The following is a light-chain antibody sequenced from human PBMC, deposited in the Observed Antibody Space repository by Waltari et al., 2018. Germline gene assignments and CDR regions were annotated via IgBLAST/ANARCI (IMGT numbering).Light chain of an antibody. J-gene: IGLJ3*02. CDR3: SLYMGSGVWV. CDR2: NGN. V-gene: IGLV8-61*01. CDR1: SDPVPTTPY. Sequence: VTVVASLSVSTGGTLARPRAFNSDPVPTTPYPTWYQQPPAQAPRTLVYNGNFRSSGVRGRFSGCVLGNKAARTITGAQADDDSDYYWSLYMGSGVWVFGGGTKLTVL.